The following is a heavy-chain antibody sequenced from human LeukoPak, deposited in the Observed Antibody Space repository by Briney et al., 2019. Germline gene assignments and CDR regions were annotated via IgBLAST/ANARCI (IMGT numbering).Heavy chain of an antibody. Sequence: GGSLRLSCAASGFTFSSYEMNWVRQAPGKGLEWVSYISSSGSTIYYADSVKGRFTISRDNAKNSLYLEVISLTAEDTAVYYCAKDDAWLRFGEWSQGTLVTVSS. CDR1: GFTFSSYE. J-gene: IGHJ4*02. D-gene: IGHD3-10*01. V-gene: IGHV3-48*03. CDR3: AKDDAWLRFGE. CDR2: ISSSGSTI.